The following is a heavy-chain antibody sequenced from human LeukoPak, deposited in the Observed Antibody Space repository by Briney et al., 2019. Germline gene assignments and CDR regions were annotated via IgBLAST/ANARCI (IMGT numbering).Heavy chain of an antibody. J-gene: IGHJ4*02. CDR3: ARFGSHCSGGSCYRGFDY. D-gene: IGHD2-15*01. Sequence: GGSLRLSCAASGFTFSSYWMHWVRQAPGKGLVWVSRIDSDGSSTSYADSVKGRFTISRDNAKNTLYLQMNSLRAEDTAVYYCARFGSHCSGGSCYRGFDYWGQGTLVTVSS. CDR1: GFTFSSYW. CDR2: IDSDGSST. V-gene: IGHV3-74*01.